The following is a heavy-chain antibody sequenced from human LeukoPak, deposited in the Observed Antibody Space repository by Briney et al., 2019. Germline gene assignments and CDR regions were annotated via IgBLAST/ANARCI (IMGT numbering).Heavy chain of an antibody. J-gene: IGHJ5*02. CDR2: INPNSGGT. CDR1: GYTFTGYY. V-gene: IGHV1-2*06. CDR3: ARGEAAAQQYNFFDP. D-gene: IGHD6-13*01. Sequence: ASVKVSCKASGYTFTGYYMHWVRQAPEQGLEWMGRINPNSGGTNYAQKFQGRVTMTRDTSISTAYMELTRLRSDDTAVYYCARGEAAAQQYNFFDPWGQGTLVTVSS.